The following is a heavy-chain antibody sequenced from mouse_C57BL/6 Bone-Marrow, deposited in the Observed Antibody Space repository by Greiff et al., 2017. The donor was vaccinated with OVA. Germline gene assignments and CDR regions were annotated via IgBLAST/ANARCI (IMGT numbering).Heavy chain of an antibody. J-gene: IGHJ4*01. CDR2: INYDGSST. CDR1: GFTFSDYY. CDR3: ARARYDGYYVSYYAMDY. D-gene: IGHD2-3*01. V-gene: IGHV5-16*01. Sequence: EVMLVESEGGLVQPGSSMKLSCTASGFTFSDYYMAWVRQVPEKGLEWVANINYDGSSTYYLDSLKSRFIISRDNAKNILYLQMSSLKSEDTATYYCARARYDGYYVSYYAMDYWGQGTSVTVSS.